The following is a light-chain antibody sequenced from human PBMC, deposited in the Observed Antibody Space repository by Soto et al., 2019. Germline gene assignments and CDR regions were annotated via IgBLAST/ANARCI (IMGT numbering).Light chain of an antibody. CDR2: GAS. Sequence: EIVLTQSPATLSSFPGDRVTLSCRASQSVSSNLAWYQQKPGQAPRLLMYGASTRATGIPARFSGSGSGTEFTLTISSLQSEDFAVYYCQQYNNWPPYTFGQGTRLEIK. CDR3: QQYNNWPPYT. J-gene: IGKJ5*01. V-gene: IGKV3-15*01. CDR1: QSVSSN.